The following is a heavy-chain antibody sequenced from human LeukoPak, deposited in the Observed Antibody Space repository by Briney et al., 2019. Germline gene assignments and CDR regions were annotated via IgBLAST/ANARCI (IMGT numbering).Heavy chain of an antibody. Sequence: PGGSLRLSCAASGFPFSNYAMTWVRQAPGKGLEWVSTIGGCGGDTYYADSVKGRFTISRDNSKNTLYLQMNSLRAEDTAVYYCASGKAGSWYQLMRYWGQGTLVTASS. CDR2: IGGCGGDT. CDR1: GFPFSNYA. J-gene: IGHJ4*02. D-gene: IGHD6-13*01. CDR3: ASGKAGSWYQLMRY. V-gene: IGHV3-23*01.